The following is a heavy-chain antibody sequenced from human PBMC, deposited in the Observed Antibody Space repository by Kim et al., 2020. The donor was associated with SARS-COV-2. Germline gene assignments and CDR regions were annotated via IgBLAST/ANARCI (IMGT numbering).Heavy chain of an antibody. V-gene: IGHV4-34*01. J-gene: IGHJ4*02. CDR2: INHSGST. Sequence: SETLSLTCAVYGGSFSGYYWSWIRQPPGKGLEWIGEINHSGSTNYNPSLKSRVTISVDTSKNQFSLKLSSVTAADTAVYYCARVRSADYGGNSAVDSWGQGTLVTVSS. CDR3: ARVRSADYGGNSAVDS. CDR1: GGSFSGYY. D-gene: IGHD2-21*02.